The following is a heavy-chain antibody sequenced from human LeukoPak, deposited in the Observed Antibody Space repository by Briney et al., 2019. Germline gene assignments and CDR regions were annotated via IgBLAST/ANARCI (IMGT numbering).Heavy chain of an antibody. Sequence: PGGSLRLSCAASGFTFSDYYMSWIRQAPGKGLEWVSYISGSGSTIYYADSVKGRFTISRENAKNSLYLQMNSLRAEDTAVYYCARERGRGRDSPWFDYWGQGTLVTVSS. CDR1: GFTFSDYY. V-gene: IGHV3-11*01. J-gene: IGHJ4*02. CDR2: ISGSGSTI. D-gene: IGHD1-26*01. CDR3: ARERGRGRDSPWFDY.